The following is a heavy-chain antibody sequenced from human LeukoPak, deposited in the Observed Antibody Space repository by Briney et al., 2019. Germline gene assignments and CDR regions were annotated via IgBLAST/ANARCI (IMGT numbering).Heavy chain of an antibody. CDR1: GGSLRSYY. CDR2: IYYSGST. Sequence: SETLSLTCTVSGGSLRSYYWSWIRQPPGKGLEWIGGIYYSGSTKYNPSLKSRVTISVDTSKNQFSLKLSSVTAADTAMYYCARAGSYNYAMGFWGQGTLVTVSS. V-gene: IGHV4-59*01. J-gene: IGHJ4*02. D-gene: IGHD5-18*01. CDR3: ARAGSYNYAMGF.